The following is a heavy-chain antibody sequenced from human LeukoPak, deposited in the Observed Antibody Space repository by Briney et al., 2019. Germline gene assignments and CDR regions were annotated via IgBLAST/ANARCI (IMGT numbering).Heavy chain of an antibody. CDR2: ISGGAGTP. Sequence: GGSLRLSCAASGFTFSNYAMSWVRQAPGKGLEWVSGISGGAGTPYYADSVKGRFTISRDNSKNTLYLQMSSLRAEDTAVYYCAKRRTTVNTMHYFDYWGQGTLVTVSS. J-gene: IGHJ4*02. V-gene: IGHV3-23*01. CDR3: AKRRTTVNTMHYFDY. D-gene: IGHD4-17*01. CDR1: GFTFSNYA.